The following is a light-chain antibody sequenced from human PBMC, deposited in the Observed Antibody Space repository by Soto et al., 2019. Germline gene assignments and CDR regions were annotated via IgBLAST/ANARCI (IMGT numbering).Light chain of an antibody. CDR1: SSNIGNNA. Sequence: QSVLTQPPSVSAAPRQRVTISCSGSSSNIGNNAVNWYQQLSGKAPKLLIYSDDLLSSGVSDRFSGSKSGTSASLAISGLQSEDEADYSCAAWDDSLNGVIFGGGTKLTVL. J-gene: IGLJ2*01. CDR2: SDD. CDR3: AAWDDSLNGVI. V-gene: IGLV1-36*01.